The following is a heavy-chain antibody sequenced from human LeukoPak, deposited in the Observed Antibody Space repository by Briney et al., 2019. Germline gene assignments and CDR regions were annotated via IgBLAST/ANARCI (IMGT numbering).Heavy chain of an antibody. V-gene: IGHV3-23*01. Sequence: GGSLRLSCAVAGFTFSSYAISWVRQAPGKGLEWVSAISGSVGSTYYAHSVKGRFTISTDNSKKTLYLQMNSLRAEDTAVYYCAKRLINYYDSSGYLDYWGQGTLVTVSS. CDR1: GFTFSSYA. J-gene: IGHJ4*02. CDR2: ISGSVGST. CDR3: AKRLINYYDSSGYLDY. D-gene: IGHD3-22*01.